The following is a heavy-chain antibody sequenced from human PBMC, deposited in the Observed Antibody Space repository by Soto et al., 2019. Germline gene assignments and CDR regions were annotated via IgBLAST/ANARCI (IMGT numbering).Heavy chain of an antibody. CDR1: GYSFTSYW. D-gene: IGHD3-22*01. V-gene: IGHV5-51*01. J-gene: IGHJ4*02. Sequence: PGESLKISCKGSGYSFTSYWIGWVRQMPGKGLEWMGIIYPGDSDTRYSPSFQGQVTISATKSITTAYLQWSSLRASDTAMYYCARQIYDSDTGPNFQYYFDSWGQGTPVTVSS. CDR3: ARQIYDSDTGPNFQYYFDS. CDR2: IYPGDSDT.